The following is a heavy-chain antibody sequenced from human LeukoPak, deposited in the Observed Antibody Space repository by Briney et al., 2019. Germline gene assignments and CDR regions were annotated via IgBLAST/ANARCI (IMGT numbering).Heavy chain of an antibody. Sequence: PGGSLRLPCVASGLTFEDYALSWVRQAPGKGLEWVSGINWNGGSTGYADSVKGRSTISRDNAKNSLYLQMNSLRAEDTALYYCASHASYYYDSSGYRHFDFWGQGTLVTVSS. D-gene: IGHD3-22*01. V-gene: IGHV3-20*04. CDR3: ASHASYYYDSSGYRHFDF. CDR2: INWNGGST. J-gene: IGHJ4*02. CDR1: GLTFEDYA.